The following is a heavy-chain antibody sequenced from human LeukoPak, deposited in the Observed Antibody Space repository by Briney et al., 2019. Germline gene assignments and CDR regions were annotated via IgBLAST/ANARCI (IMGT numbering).Heavy chain of an antibody. D-gene: IGHD3-16*02. CDR2: IYPGDSDT. CDR3: ARRDGLSFDY. Sequence: GESPKISRESSGYSFPNYWIGWVRQVPGKRLEWMLFIYPGDSDTRYSPSFQGQVTISADKSISTAYLQWSSLRASDTAMYYCARRDGLSFDYWGQGTLVTVPS. J-gene: IGHJ4*02. V-gene: IGHV5-51*01. CDR1: GYSFPNYW.